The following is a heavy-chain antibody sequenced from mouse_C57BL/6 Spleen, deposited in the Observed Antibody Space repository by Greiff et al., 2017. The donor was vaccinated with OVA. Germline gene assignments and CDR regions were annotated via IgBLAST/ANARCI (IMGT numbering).Heavy chain of an antibody. D-gene: IGHD1-1*01. CDR3: TNPLYYYGSSPFDY. CDR2: IDPEDGDT. V-gene: IGHV14-1*01. CDR1: GFNIKDYY. J-gene: IGHJ2*01. Sequence: VQLKQSGAELVRPGASVKLSCTASGFNIKDYYMHWVKQRPEQGLEWIGRIDPEDGDTEYAPKFQGKATMTADTSSNTAYLQLSSLTSEDTAVYYCTNPLYYYGSSPFDYWGQGTTLTVSS.